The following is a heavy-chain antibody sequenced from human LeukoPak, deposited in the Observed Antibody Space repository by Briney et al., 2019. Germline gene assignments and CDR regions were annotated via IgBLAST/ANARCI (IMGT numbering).Heavy chain of an antibody. Sequence: SETLSLTCTVSGGSISSYYWSWIRQPPGKGLEWIGYIYYSGSTNYNPSLKSRVTISVDTSKNQFSLKLSSVTAADTAVYYCARDDITFGGVDYWGQETLVTVSS. V-gene: IGHV4-59*01. CDR3: ARDDITFGGVDY. J-gene: IGHJ4*02. CDR2: IYYSGST. D-gene: IGHD3-16*01. CDR1: GGSISSYY.